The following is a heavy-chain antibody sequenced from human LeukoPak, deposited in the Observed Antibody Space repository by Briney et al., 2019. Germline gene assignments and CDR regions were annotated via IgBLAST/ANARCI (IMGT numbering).Heavy chain of an antibody. D-gene: IGHD6-13*01. V-gene: IGHV3-23*01. J-gene: IGHJ4*02. CDR2: ISGSGGST. CDR3: AKTRPLDSSSWSHGDY. CDR1: GFTFSSYA. Sequence: GGSLRLSCAASGFTFSSYAMSWVRQAPGKGLEWVSAISGSGGSTYYTDSVKGRFTISRDNSKNTLYLQMNSLRAEDTAVYYCAKTRPLDSSSWSHGDYWGQGTLVTVSS.